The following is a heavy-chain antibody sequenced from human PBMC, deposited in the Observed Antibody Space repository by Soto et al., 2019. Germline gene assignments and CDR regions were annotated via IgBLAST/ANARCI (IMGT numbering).Heavy chain of an antibody. J-gene: IGHJ5*02. D-gene: IGHD3-10*01. CDR1: GGSISSSSYY. CDR3: ARDRYGSGSYYSNWFDP. CDR2: IYYSGSI. Sequence: SETLSLTCSVSGGSISSSSYYWGWIRQPPGKGLEWIGSIYYSGSIYYNPSLKSRVTISVDTSKNQFSLKLSSVTAADTAVYYCARDRYGSGSYYSNWFDPWGQGTLVTVSS. V-gene: IGHV4-39*07.